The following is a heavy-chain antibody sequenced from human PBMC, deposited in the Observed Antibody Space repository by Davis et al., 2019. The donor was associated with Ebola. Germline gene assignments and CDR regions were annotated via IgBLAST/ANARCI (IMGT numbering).Heavy chain of an antibody. CDR2: IRSKANSYAT. V-gene: IGHV3-73*01. Sequence: GGSLRLSCAASGFTFSGSAMHWVRQASGKGLEWVGRIRSKANSYATAYAASVKGRFTISRDDSKNTACLQMNSLKTEDTAVYYCTCTYGETDYWGQGTLVTVSS. CDR1: GFTFSGSA. D-gene: IGHD4-17*01. CDR3: TCTYGETDY. J-gene: IGHJ4*02.